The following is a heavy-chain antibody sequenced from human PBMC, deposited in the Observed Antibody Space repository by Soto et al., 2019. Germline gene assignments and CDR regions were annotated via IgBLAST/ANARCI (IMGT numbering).Heavy chain of an antibody. CDR1: GGSFSGYY. Sequence: QVQLQQWGAGLLKPSETLSLTCAVYGGSFSGYYWNWIRQPPGKGLEWIGEINHSGSTNYNPSLKSRVTISVDTAQNQFSLKLSSVTAADTAVYYCARGWGRIFDYWGQGTRVTGSS. J-gene: IGHJ4*02. V-gene: IGHV4-34*01. D-gene: IGHD7-27*01. CDR2: INHSGST. CDR3: ARGWGRIFDY.